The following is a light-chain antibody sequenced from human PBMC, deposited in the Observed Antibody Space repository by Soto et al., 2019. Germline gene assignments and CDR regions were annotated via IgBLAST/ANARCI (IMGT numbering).Light chain of an antibody. CDR1: QRISSW. J-gene: IGKJ2*01. CDR3: QQYESYSPYT. CDR2: DAS. V-gene: IGKV1-5*01. Sequence: DIQMTQSPSTLSASVGDRVTITCRASQRISSWLAWYQQKPGKAPKLLIYDASSLESGVPSRFSGSGSGTEFTLTISSLQPDDFATYYCQQYESYSPYTYGQGTKLEIK.